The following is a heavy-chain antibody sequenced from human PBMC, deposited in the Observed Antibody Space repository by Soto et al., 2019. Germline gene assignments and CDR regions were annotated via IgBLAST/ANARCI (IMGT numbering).Heavy chain of an antibody. CDR3: ERDKDYDDYRIDY. Sequence: EVQLVESGGGLVQPGGSLRLSCAASGFTFSNYWMSWVRQAPGKGLEWVANLKQDGTEKYYVDSVKGRFTISRDNAQNTLYLQTNSLSVGDTAVYHCERDKDYDDYRIDYWGQGTLVTVSS. D-gene: IGHD4-17*01. CDR2: LKQDGTEK. CDR1: GFTFSNYW. V-gene: IGHV3-7*01. J-gene: IGHJ4*02.